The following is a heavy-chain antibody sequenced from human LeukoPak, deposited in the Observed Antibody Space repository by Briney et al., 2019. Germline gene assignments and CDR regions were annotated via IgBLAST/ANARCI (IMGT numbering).Heavy chain of an antibody. J-gene: IGHJ4*02. Sequence: GGSLRLSCAASGFTFSTYAMSWIRQAPGRGLECVSIISGSGSNTYYADSVKGRFTISRDNSKNTVYLQMNSLRVEDTAVYYCAKDRDGWWGLLLLYTFDSWGQGTLVTVSS. D-gene: IGHD2-21*02. CDR2: ISGSGSNT. V-gene: IGHV3-23*01. CDR3: AKDRDGWWGLLLLYTFDS. CDR1: GFTFSTYA.